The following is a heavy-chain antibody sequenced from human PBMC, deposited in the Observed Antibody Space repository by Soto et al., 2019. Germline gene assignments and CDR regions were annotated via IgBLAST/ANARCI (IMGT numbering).Heavy chain of an antibody. J-gene: IGHJ4*02. V-gene: IGHV3-30*18. CDR2: IPYDGSNK. CDR1: GFTFSSYG. Sequence: QVQLVESGGGVVQPGRSLRLSCAASGFTFSSYGMHWVRQAPGKGLEWVAVIPYDGSNKYYADSVKGRFTISRDNSKNTLYLQMNSLRAEDTAVYYCAKDRRRRDHPPQYYFDYWGQGTLVTVSS. CDR3: AKDRRRRDHPPQYYFDY. D-gene: IGHD3-10*01.